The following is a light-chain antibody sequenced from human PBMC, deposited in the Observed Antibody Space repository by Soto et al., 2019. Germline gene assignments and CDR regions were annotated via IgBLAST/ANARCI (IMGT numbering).Light chain of an antibody. CDR1: QSVNNQ. Sequence: EIVLTQSPVTLSLSPGERATVSCRASQSVNNQLAWYQQKPGQAPRLLIYDASRRVTGIPARFTGSGSGTDFTLTLNSLEPEDFAVYYCQQRAGSSTFGQGTRLEIK. CDR2: DAS. CDR3: QQRAGSST. V-gene: IGKV3-11*01. J-gene: IGKJ5*01.